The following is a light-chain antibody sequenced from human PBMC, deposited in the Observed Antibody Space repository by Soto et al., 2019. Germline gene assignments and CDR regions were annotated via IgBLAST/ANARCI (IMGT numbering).Light chain of an antibody. J-gene: IGKJ1*01. V-gene: IGKV1-17*01. CDR1: QSISNH. CDR2: AAS. Sequence: DIPMTQSPSSLSASVEDRVIITCRASQSISNHLGWYQQKPGKAPKRLIYAASSLQSGVPSRFSGSGFGTEFALTISSLQPEDFATYYCLQHNSYSWTFGQGTKVDI. CDR3: LQHNSYSWT.